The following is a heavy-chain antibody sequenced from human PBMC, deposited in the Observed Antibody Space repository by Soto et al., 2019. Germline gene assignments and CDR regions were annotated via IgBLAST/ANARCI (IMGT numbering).Heavy chain of an antibody. CDR3: AKDAGSSGYYYEDY. V-gene: IGHV3-23*01. CDR2: ISGSGGSA. D-gene: IGHD3-22*01. J-gene: IGHJ4*02. Sequence: GGSLRLSCAASGFTFSSYAMSWVRQAPGKGLEWVSAISGSGGSAYYADSVKGRFTISRDNSKNTLYLQMNSLRAEDTAVYYCAKDAGSSGYYYEDYWGQGTLVTVSS. CDR1: GFTFSSYA.